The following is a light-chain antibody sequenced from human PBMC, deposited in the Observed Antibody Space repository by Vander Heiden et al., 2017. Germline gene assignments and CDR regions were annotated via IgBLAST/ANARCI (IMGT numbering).Light chain of an antibody. CDR1: QSVLYSSNNKNY. CDR2: WAS. J-gene: IGKJ2*01. Sequence: DIVITQSPDSLAVSLGERATINCKSSQSVLYSSNNKNYLAWYQQKPGQPPKLLIYWASTRESGVPDRFSGSGYGTDFTLTISSLQAEDVAVYYCQQYYSVYTFGQGTKLEIK. V-gene: IGKV4-1*01. CDR3: QQYYSVYT.